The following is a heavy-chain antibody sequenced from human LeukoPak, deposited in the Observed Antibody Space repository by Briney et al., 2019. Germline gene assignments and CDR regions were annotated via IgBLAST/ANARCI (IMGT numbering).Heavy chain of an antibody. Sequence: GGSLRLSCAASGFTFSSYWMSWVRQAPGKGLEWVANIKQDGSEKYYVDSVKGRFTISRDNAKNSVYPQMNSLRAEDTAVYYCARAIGGYCSGGSCYSLHYYYYYGMDVWGQGTTVTVSS. CDR3: ARAIGGYCSGGSCYSLHYYYYYGMDV. D-gene: IGHD2-15*01. J-gene: IGHJ6*02. V-gene: IGHV3-7*01. CDR1: GFTFSSYW. CDR2: IKQDGSEK.